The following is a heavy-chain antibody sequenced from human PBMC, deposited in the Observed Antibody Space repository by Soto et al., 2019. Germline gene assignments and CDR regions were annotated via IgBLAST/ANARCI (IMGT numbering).Heavy chain of an antibody. V-gene: IGHV4-31*03. CDR1: GGSISSSSYY. CDR3: ARGLIVMLAGIEELINSHFDS. D-gene: IGHD2-21*02. CDR2: LYYSGTT. Sequence: SETLSLTCTVSGGSISSSSYYWSWIRQHPGKGLEWIGFLYYSGTTYYNPSLKSRVTTSVDTSKNQFSLRLSSGTAADTAVSYRARGLIVMLAGIEELINSHFDSWGQGTLVTVSS. J-gene: IGHJ4*02.